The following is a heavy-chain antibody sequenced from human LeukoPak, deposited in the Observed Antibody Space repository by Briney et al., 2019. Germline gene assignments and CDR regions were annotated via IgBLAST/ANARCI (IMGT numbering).Heavy chain of an antibody. J-gene: IGHJ4*02. CDR2: IYYSGST. Sequence: SETLSLTCTVSGGSISSYYWSWIRQPPGKGLEWIGYIYYSGSTNYNPSPKSRVTTSVDTSKNQFSLKLSSVTAADTAVYYCARDGRHFWSGYYPYYFDYWGQGTLVTVSS. V-gene: IGHV4-59*01. D-gene: IGHD3-3*02. CDR3: ARDGRHFWSGYYPYYFDY. CDR1: GGSISSYY.